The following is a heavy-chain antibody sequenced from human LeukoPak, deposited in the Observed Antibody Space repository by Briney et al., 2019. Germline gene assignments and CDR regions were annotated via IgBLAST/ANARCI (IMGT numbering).Heavy chain of an antibody. J-gene: IGHJ4*02. CDR1: GFTFSRYW. Sequence: GGSLRLSCAASGFTFSRYWMTWVRQAPGKGLEWVANMKQDGSEKYYVDSVKGRFTISRDNAKNSLYLEMNSLRVEDTAVYYCARDLGHTGYDLYDYWGQGTLVTVSS. CDR2: MKQDGSEK. V-gene: IGHV3-7*01. D-gene: IGHD5-12*01. CDR3: ARDLGHTGYDLYDY.